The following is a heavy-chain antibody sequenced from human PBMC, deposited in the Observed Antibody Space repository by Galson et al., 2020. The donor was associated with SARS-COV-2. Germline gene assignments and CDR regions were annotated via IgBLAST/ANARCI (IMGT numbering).Heavy chain of an antibody. CDR1: GGSFSGYY. D-gene: IGHD2-2*01. J-gene: IGHJ4*02. Sequence: SETLSLTCAVYGGSFSGYYWSWIRQPPGKGLEWIGEINHRGSTNYNPSLKSRVTISVDTSKNQFSLKLSSVTAADTAVYYCARVRDIVVVPAVFDYWGQGTLVTVSS. V-gene: IGHV4-34*01. CDR3: ARVRDIVVVPAVFDY. CDR2: INHRGST.